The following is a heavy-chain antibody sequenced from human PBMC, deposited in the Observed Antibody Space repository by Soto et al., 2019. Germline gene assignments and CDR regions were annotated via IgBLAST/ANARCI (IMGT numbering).Heavy chain of an antibody. CDR1: GGSFSCYY. CDR2: INHSGST. V-gene: IGHV4-34*01. D-gene: IGHD6-13*01. J-gene: IGHJ4*02. CDR3: ARGKSSSWYVYYFDY. Sequence: PSETLSLTCAVYGGSFSCYYWSWIRQPPGKGLEWIGEINHSGSTNYNPSLKSRVTISVDTSKNQFSLKLSSVTAADTAVYYCARGKSSSWYVYYFDYWGQGTLVTVSS.